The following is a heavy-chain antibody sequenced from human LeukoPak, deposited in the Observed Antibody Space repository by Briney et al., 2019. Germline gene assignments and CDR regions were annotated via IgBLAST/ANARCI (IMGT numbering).Heavy chain of an antibody. CDR2: INPNGGGT. CDR1: GYTFTGYY. V-gene: IGHV1-2*02. Sequence: ASVKVSCKASGYTFTGYYMHWVRQAPGQGLEWMGWINPNGGGTNYAQKFQGRVTLTRDTSISTAYMEVSRLESDDTVVYYCARENNSGWYRKAAFDYWGQGTLVTVAS. CDR3: ARENNSGWYRKAAFDY. J-gene: IGHJ4*02. D-gene: IGHD6-19*01.